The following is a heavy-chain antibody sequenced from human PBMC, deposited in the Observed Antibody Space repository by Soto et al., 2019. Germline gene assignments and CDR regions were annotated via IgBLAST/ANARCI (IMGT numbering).Heavy chain of an antibody. CDR1: GYSFTSYW. D-gene: IGHD6-13*01. CDR3: ARSAAAGKYYYGVDG. CDR2: IYPGDSDT. J-gene: IGHJ6*04. Sequence: GESLKISCKGSGYSFTSYWIGWVRQMPGKGLEWMGIIYPGDSDTRYSPSFQGQVTISADKSISTAYLQWSSLKASDTAMYYCARSAAAGKYYYGVDGWGKGTTVTVAS. V-gene: IGHV5-51*01.